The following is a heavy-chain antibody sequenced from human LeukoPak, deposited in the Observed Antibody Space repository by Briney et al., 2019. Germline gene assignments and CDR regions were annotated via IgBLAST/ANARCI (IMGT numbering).Heavy chain of an antibody. Sequence: ASMKVSCKASGYTFTGYYMHWVRQAPGQGLEWMGWINPNSGGTNFAQKFQGRVTMTRDTSISTVYMELSSLRSDDTAAYYCARARDGYNPYCFDYWGQGTLVTVSS. D-gene: IGHD5-24*01. J-gene: IGHJ4*02. CDR1: GYTFTGYY. V-gene: IGHV1-2*02. CDR3: ARARDGYNPYCFDY. CDR2: INPNSGGT.